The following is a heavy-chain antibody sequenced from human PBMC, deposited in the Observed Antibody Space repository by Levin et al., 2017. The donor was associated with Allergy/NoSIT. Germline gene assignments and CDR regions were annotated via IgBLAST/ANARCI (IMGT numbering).Heavy chain of an antibody. CDR2: VSYSGST. V-gene: IGHV4-59*01. CDR1: GASISSFY. Sequence: SETLSLTCTVSGASISSFYWSWIRQPPGKGLEWIGYVSYSGSTNYNPSLKSRVTMSVDTSKNQLSLKLSSVTTADTAVYYCAKATRSSLIHYFDYWGQGSLVTVSS. D-gene: IGHD6-13*01. J-gene: IGHJ4*02. CDR3: AKATRSSLIHYFDY.